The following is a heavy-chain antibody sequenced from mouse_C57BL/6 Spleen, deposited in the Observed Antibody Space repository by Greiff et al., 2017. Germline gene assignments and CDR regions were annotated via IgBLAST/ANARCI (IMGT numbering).Heavy chain of an antibody. CDR1: GYAFSSSW. Sequence: VQLQASGPELVKPGASVKISCKASGYAFSSSWMNWVKQRPGKGLEWIGRIYPGDGDTNYNGKFKGKATLTADKSSSTAYMQLSSLTSEDSAVYFCARSYYGSSYYAMDYWGQGTSVTVSS. CDR3: ARSYYGSSYYAMDY. V-gene: IGHV1-82*01. CDR2: IYPGDGDT. J-gene: IGHJ4*01. D-gene: IGHD1-1*01.